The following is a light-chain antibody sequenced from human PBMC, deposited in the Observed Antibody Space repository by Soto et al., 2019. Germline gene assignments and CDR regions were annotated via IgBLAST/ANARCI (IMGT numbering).Light chain of an antibody. Sequence: DIQLTQSPSSLSASVGDRVTITCQASQDIMKSLNWYQQKPGKAPKILIYGASTLQSGVPSRFSGSGSGTDFTLTISSLQPEDFATYFCQQKYRLPRTFGQGTKVEMK. V-gene: IGKV1-39*01. J-gene: IGKJ1*01. CDR2: GAS. CDR3: QQKYRLPRT. CDR1: QDIMKS.